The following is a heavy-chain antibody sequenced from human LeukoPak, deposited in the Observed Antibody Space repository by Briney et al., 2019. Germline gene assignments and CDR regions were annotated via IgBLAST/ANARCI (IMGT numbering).Heavy chain of an antibody. D-gene: IGHD4-17*01. CDR1: GGSISSGGYY. CDR2: IYYSGST. V-gene: IGHV4-31*03. CDR3: ARVYGDYLYYYYYYYMDV. Sequence: SQTLSLTCTVSGGSISSGGYYWSWIRQHPGKGLEWIGYIYYSGSTYYNPSLKSRVTISVDTSKNQFSLKLSSVSAADTAVYYCARVYGDYLYYYYYYYMDVWGKGTTVTVSS. J-gene: IGHJ6*03.